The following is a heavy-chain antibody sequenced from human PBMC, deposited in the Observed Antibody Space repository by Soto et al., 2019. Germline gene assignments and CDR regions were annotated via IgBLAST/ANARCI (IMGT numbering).Heavy chain of an antibody. J-gene: IGHJ6*02. Sequence: PGGSLRLSCAASGFTFSGSPIHWVRQASGKGLEWVSAISSSGSSTYYADSVKGRFTISRDNSKNTLYLQMNSLRAEDTAVYYCAPGNGNYYYYGMDVWGQGTTVTVSS. CDR1: GFTFSGSP. V-gene: IGHV3-23*01. D-gene: IGHD1-1*01. CDR3: APGNGNYYYYGMDV. CDR2: ISSSGSST.